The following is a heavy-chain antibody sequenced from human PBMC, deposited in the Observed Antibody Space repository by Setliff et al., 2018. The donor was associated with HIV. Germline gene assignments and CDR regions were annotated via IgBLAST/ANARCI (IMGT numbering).Heavy chain of an antibody. CDR1: GFTFSSYS. D-gene: IGHD1-26*01. Sequence: GESLRLSCAASGFTFSSYSMNWVRQAPGKGLEWVSSISSSSSYIYYADSVKGRFTISRDNAKNSLYLQMNSLRAEDTAVYYCARVWETLQSYAFDIWGQGTMVTVSS. V-gene: IGHV3-21*01. J-gene: IGHJ3*02. CDR2: ISSSSSYI. CDR3: ARVWETLQSYAFDI.